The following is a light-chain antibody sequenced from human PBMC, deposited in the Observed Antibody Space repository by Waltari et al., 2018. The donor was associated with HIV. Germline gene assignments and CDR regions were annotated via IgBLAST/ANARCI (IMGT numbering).Light chain of an antibody. Sequence: DIVMTQSPDSLAVSLGERAFINCTSSWGLSYSSNKKLYLGWYQQKSGHSPKLLIRWASIRASGVPERFSGGGSGTHFTLTITNLQAEDVAVYYCQQYFSSPWTFGQGTNVEVK. CDR1: WGLSYSSNKKLY. CDR3: QQYFSSPWT. J-gene: IGKJ1*01. CDR2: WAS. V-gene: IGKV4-1*01.